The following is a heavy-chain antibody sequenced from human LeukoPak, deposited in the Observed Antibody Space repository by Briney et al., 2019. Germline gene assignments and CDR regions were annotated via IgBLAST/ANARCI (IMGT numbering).Heavy chain of an antibody. CDR3: ARSRGSPNSGEDAFDI. CDR2: ISYGGNYK. Sequence: GGSLRLSCAASGFTFSSYAMHWVRQAPGKGLEWVAVISYGGNYKYNAGSVEGRITISRDDSKNTLYLQMSGLRAEDTAVYYCARSRGSPNSGEDAFDIWGQGTMVTVSS. J-gene: IGHJ3*02. D-gene: IGHD2-15*01. V-gene: IGHV3-30-3*01. CDR1: GFTFSSYA.